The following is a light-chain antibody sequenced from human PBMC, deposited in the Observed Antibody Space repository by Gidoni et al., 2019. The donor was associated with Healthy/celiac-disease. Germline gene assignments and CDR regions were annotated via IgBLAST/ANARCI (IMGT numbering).Light chain of an antibody. CDR2: GAS. V-gene: IGKV3-20*01. Sequence: EIVLTQSPGTLSLSPGERATLSCRASQSVSSSYLAWYQQTPGQAPRLLIYGASSRATGIPDRFSGSGSGTDFTLTISRLAPEDFAVYYCQQYGSSHTFGQGTKLEIK. CDR3: QQYGSSHT. CDR1: QSVSSSY. J-gene: IGKJ2*01.